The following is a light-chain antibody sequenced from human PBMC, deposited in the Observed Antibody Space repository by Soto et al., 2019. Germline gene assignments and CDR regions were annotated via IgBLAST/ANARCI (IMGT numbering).Light chain of an antibody. CDR1: QSVSSY. CDR2: DAS. J-gene: IGKJ2*01. V-gene: IGKV3-11*01. Sequence: EIVLTQSPATLPLSPGERATLSCRASQSVSSYLAWYQQKPGQAPSLLIYDASNRATGIPARFSGSGSGTDFTLTISSLEPEDFAVYYCQQRSNWPRTFGQGTKLEIK. CDR3: QQRSNWPRT.